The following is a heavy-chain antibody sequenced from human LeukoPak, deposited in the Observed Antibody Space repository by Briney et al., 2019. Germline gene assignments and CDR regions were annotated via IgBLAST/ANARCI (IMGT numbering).Heavy chain of an antibody. V-gene: IGHV3-23*01. CDR3: AKDREIGPDYFDS. Sequence: GGSLRLSCAASGFTFSSYAMSWVRQAPGKGLEWVSGLTGSGGNTYYADSVKGRFTISRDNSKNTLSLQMNSLRAEDAAVYYCAKDREIGPDYFDSWGQGTLVTVSS. CDR2: LTGSGGNT. J-gene: IGHJ4*02. D-gene: IGHD1-26*01. CDR1: GFTFSSYA.